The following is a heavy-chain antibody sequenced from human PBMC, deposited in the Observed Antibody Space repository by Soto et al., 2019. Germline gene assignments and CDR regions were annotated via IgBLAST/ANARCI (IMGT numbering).Heavy chain of an antibody. V-gene: IGHV1-8*01. Sequence: ASVKVSCKASGYTSTSYDINWVRQATGQGLEWMGWMNPNSGNTGYAQKFQGRVTMTRNTSISTAYMELSSLRSEDTAVYYCARVSIDYGDYGEWGQGTLVTVSS. J-gene: IGHJ4*02. CDR2: MNPNSGNT. D-gene: IGHD4-17*01. CDR3: ARVSIDYGDYGE. CDR1: GYTSTSYD.